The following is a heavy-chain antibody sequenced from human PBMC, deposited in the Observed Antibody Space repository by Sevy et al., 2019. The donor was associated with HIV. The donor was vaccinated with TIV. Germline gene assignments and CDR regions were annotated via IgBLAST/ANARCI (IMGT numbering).Heavy chain of an antibody. CDR2: IYPGDSDT. J-gene: IGHJ6*02. V-gene: IGHV5-51*01. CDR1: GYSFTSYW. CDR3: ARGRTYYDILTAVPPSGMDV. Sequence: GESLKISCKGSGYSFTSYWIGWVRQMPGKGLEWMGIIYPGDSDTRYSPSFQGQVIISAGKSISTAYLQWSSLKASDTAMYYCARGRTYYDILTAVPPSGMDVWGQGTTVTVSS. D-gene: IGHD3-9*01.